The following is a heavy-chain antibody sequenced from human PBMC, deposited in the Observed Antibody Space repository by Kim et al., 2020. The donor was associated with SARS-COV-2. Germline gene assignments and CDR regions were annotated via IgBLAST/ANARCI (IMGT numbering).Heavy chain of an antibody. CDR2: IYSGGST. CDR3: ARDYLLRD. D-gene: IGHD3-10*01. J-gene: IGHJ4*02. V-gene: IGHV3-66*01. Sequence: WVRQAPGKGLEWVSVIYSGGSTYYADSVKGRFTISRDNSKNTLYLQMNSLRAEDTAVYYCARDYLLRDWGQGTLVTVSS.